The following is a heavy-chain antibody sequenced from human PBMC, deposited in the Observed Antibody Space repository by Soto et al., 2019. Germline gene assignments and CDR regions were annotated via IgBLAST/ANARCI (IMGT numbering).Heavy chain of an antibody. J-gene: IGHJ6*02. CDR1: GYTFYSHS. CDR2: ISADNINT. V-gene: IGHV1-18*01. D-gene: IGHD5-18*01. Sequence: QAQLVQSGAEVKKPGASVKVSCKASGYTFYSHSISWVRQAPGQGLEWMGRISADNINTKYAQKFRGRVTMTTDTXXSTVYMELRTLRADDTAVYYCARCIQEDYYYGMDVWGQGTTVTVSS. CDR3: ARCIQEDYYYGMDV.